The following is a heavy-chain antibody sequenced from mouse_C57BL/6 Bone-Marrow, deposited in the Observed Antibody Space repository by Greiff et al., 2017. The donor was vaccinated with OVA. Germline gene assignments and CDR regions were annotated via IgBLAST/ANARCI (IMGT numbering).Heavy chain of an antibody. J-gene: IGHJ3*01. Sequence: QVQLQQSGAELARPGASVKLSCKASGYTFTSYGISWVKQRPGQGLEWIGEIYPRSGNTHYNEKFKGKATLTADKSSSTAYMELRSLTSEDSAVYFCARLGPFAYWGQGTLVTVSA. V-gene: IGHV1-81*01. CDR2: IYPRSGNT. D-gene: IGHD4-1*01. CDR1: GYTFTSYG. CDR3: ARLGPFAY.